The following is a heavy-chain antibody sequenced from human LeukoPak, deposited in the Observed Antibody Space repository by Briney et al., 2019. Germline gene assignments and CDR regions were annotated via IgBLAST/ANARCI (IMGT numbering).Heavy chain of an antibody. CDR2: INHSGST. J-gene: IGHJ5*02. Sequence: SETLSLTCAVYGGSFSGYYWSWIRQPPGKGLEWIGEINHSGSTNYNPSLKSRVTIAVDTSKNQFSLKLSSVTAADTAVYYCARGGLVVVVPAARNWFDPWGQGTLVTVSS. V-gene: IGHV4-34*01. D-gene: IGHD2-2*01. CDR3: ARGGLVVVVPAARNWFDP. CDR1: GGSFSGYY.